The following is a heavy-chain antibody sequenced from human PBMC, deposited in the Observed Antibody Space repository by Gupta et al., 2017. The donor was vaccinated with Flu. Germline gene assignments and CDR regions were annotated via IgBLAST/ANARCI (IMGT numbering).Heavy chain of an antibody. CDR1: LTSNY. Sequence: LTSNYMHWVRQAPGKGLEWMGMVTPGGGSTSYAPILQGRVTMTRDPSTDTFYMDLSSLRSDDTAIYFCASSGDWNDAACGVWGRGTMLNVSS. D-gene: IGHD1-1*01. CDR3: ASSGDWNDAACGV. V-gene: IGHV1-46*03. CDR2: VTPGGGST. J-gene: IGHJ3*01.